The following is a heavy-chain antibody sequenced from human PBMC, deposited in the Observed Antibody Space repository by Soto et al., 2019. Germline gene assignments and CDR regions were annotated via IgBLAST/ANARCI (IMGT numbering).Heavy chain of an antibody. V-gene: IGHV3-15*07. Sequence: GGSLRLSCAASGFTFSNAWMNWVRQAPGKGLEWVGRIKSKTDGGTTDYAAPVKGRFTISRDDSKNTLYLQMNSLKTEDTAVYYCTTDPSMVRELSLDYYYYYGMDVWGQGTTVTVSS. CDR1: GFTFSNAW. J-gene: IGHJ6*02. D-gene: IGHD3-10*01. CDR2: IKSKTDGGTT. CDR3: TTDPSMVRELSLDYYYYYGMDV.